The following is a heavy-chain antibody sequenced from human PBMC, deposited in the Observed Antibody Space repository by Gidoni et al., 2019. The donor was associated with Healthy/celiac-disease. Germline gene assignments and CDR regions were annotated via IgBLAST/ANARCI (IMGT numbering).Heavy chain of an antibody. D-gene: IGHD2-15*01. CDR2: IYTSGST. V-gene: IGHV4-61*02. CDR3: ARSPCSGGSCYPIDY. J-gene: IGHJ4*02. Sequence: QVPLQESGPGLVKPSQTLSLTCTVSGGSISSGSYYWSWIRQPAGKGLEWIGRIYTSGSTNYNPSLKSRVTMSVDTSKNQFSLKLSSVTAADTAVYYCARSPCSGGSCYPIDYWGQGTLVTVSS. CDR1: GGSISSGSYY.